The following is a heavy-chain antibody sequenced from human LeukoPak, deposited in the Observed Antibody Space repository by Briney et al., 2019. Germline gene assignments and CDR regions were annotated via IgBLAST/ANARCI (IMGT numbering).Heavy chain of an antibody. Sequence: SVKVSCKASGFTFTSSAMQGVRQARGQRLEWIGWIVVGSGNTNYAQKFQERVTITRDMSTSTAYMELSSLRSEDTAVYYCAAVRVTIFGVVNDYWGQGTLVTVSS. CDR3: AAVRVTIFGVVNDY. J-gene: IGHJ4*02. CDR2: IVVGSGNT. V-gene: IGHV1-58*02. CDR1: GFTFTSSA. D-gene: IGHD3-3*01.